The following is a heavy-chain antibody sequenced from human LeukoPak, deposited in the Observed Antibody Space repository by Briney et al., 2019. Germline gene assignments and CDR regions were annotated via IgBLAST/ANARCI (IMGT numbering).Heavy chain of an antibody. CDR2: IYPGDSKT. CDR1: GYTFSAYW. Sequence: GESLKISCKGSGYTFSAYWIAWVRQMPGKGLEWMGIIYPGDSKTKYSPSFQGQVTISVGKSINTAYLQWSSLKASDTAMYYCARQDGYGLYYFDYWGQGSPVTVS. V-gene: IGHV5-51*01. D-gene: IGHD2-15*01. CDR3: ARQDGYGLYYFDY. J-gene: IGHJ4*02.